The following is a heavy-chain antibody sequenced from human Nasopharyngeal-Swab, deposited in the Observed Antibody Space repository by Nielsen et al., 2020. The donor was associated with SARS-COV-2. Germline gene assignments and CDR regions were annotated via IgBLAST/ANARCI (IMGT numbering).Heavy chain of an antibody. V-gene: IGHV1-2*06. CDR3: ARDQRGPLGSDY. Sequence: WGRKAPGQGLEWMGRINPNSGGTNYAQKFQGRVTMTRDTSISTAYMELSRLRSDDTAVYYCARDQRGPLGSDYWGQGTLVTVSS. J-gene: IGHJ4*02. CDR2: INPNSGGT. D-gene: IGHD2-15*01.